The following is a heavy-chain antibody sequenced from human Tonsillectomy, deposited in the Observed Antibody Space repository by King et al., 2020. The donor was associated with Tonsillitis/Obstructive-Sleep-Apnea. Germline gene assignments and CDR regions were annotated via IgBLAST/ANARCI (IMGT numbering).Heavy chain of an antibody. CDR1: GFTFSSYS. D-gene: IGHD3-3*01. V-gene: IGHV3-21*01. CDR2: ISSSSSYI. J-gene: IGHJ6*03. Sequence: VQLVESGGGLVKPGGSLRLSCAASGFTFSSYSMNWVRQAPGKGLEWVSSISSSSSYIYYADSVKGRFTISRDNAKNSLYLQMNSLRDEDTAVYYCARHYESYYDFWSGYYESYYYYMDVWGKGTTVTVSS. CDR3: ARHYESYYDFWSGYYESYYYYMDV.